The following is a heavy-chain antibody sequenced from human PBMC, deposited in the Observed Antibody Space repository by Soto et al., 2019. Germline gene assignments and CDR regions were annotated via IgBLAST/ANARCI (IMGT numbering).Heavy chain of an antibody. V-gene: IGHV6-1*01. D-gene: IGHD3-3*02. CDR1: WGSVSSNTAT. J-gene: IGHJ4*02. CDR3: AGELDIHHGLGY. Sequence: SQTLSLTCAISWGSVSSNTATWNWVRQSPSRGLEWLGRAYYRSNWNFDYALSVKSRITINPDTSKNQFSLQLNSLTPEDTAVYYCAGELDIHHGLGYWGPGTSVTVS. CDR2: AYYRSNWNF.